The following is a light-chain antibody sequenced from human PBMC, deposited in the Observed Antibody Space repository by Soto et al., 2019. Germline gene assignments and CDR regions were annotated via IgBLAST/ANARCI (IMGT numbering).Light chain of an antibody. Sequence: QSALTQPPSASGSPGQSVGISCTGTSSDVGGYNYVSWYQQHPGKAPKLMIYEVNKRPSGVPDRFSGSKSGNTASLTVPGLQAEDEADYYCSSYAGSSNVFGTGTKVTVL. V-gene: IGLV2-8*01. J-gene: IGLJ1*01. CDR2: EVN. CDR1: SSDVGGYNY. CDR3: SSYAGSSNV.